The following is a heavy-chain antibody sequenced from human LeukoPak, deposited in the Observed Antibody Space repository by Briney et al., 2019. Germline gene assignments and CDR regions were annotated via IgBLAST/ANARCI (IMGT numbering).Heavy chain of an antibody. V-gene: IGHV3-15*01. CDR2: IKSKTDGGTT. CDR3: TTEPRRSGYSGYASWALDYYYYYMDV. J-gene: IGHJ6*03. Sequence: PGGSLRLSCAASGFTFSNAWMSWVRQAPGKGLEWVGRIKSKTDGGTTDYAAPVKGRFTISRDDSKNTLYLQMNSLKTEDTAVYYCTTEPRRSGYSGYASWALDYYYYYMDVWGKGTTVTVSS. D-gene: IGHD5-12*01. CDR1: GFTFSNAW.